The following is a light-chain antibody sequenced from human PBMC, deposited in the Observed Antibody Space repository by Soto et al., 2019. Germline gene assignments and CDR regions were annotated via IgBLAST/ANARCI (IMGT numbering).Light chain of an antibody. CDR2: RAS. V-gene: IGKV4-1*01. CDR3: QQRSNWPWT. Sequence: VMTQYPQAMSVSLGGKRTINCWSGQNSLSRFSNENFFAWFQVKPGQPPKMLIYRASHRRSGVPDRFSGSGSGTDFTLTISSLEPEDFAVYYCQQRSNWPWTSGQGVKVDIK. J-gene: IGKJ1*01. CDR1: QNSLSRFSNENF.